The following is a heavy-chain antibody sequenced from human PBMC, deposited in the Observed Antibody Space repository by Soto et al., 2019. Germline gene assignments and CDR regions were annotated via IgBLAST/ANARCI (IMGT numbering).Heavy chain of an antibody. V-gene: IGHV3-23*01. CDR2: ISGSGGST. CDR3: AKDWVPRGYSYGYDY. Sequence: GGSLRLSCAASGFTFSSYAMSWVRQAPGTGLEWVSAISGSGGSTYYADSVKGRFTISRDNSKNTLYLQMNSLRAEDTAVYYCAKDWVPRGYSYGYDYWGQGTLVTVSS. J-gene: IGHJ4*02. D-gene: IGHD5-18*01. CDR1: GFTFSSYA.